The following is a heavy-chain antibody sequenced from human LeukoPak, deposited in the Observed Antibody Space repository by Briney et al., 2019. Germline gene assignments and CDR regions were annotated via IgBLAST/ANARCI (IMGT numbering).Heavy chain of an antibody. D-gene: IGHD3-22*01. V-gene: IGHV3-23*01. CDR2: ISGSGDST. J-gene: IGHJ4*02. CDR1: GFTFSSYA. Sequence: GGSLRLSCAASGFTFSSYAISWVRQAPGKGLEWVSHISGSGDSTYYADSVKGRFTISRDNSKNTLYLQMNSLRAEDTAVFYCAKVATKGNYYDSSGYSLDYWGQGTLVTVSS. CDR3: AKVATKGNYYDSSGYSLDY.